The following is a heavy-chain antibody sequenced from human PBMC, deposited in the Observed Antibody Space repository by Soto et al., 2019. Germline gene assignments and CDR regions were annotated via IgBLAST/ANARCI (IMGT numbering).Heavy chain of an antibody. CDR2: IYYSGST. J-gene: IGHJ6*03. Sequence: QVQLQESGPGLVKPSQTLSLTCTVSGGSISSGGYYWSWIRQHPGKGLEWIGYIYYSGSTYYNPSLKSRVTISLDTSKNQSSLKLGSVTAAATAVYYCARAGGGATILWYYYMDVWGKGTTVTVSS. CDR3: ARAGGGATILWYYYMDV. V-gene: IGHV4-31*03. D-gene: IGHD5-12*01. CDR1: GGSISSGGYY.